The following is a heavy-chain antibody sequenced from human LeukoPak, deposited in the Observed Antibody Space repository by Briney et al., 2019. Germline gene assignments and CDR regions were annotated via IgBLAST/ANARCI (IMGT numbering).Heavy chain of an antibody. CDR2: IYYSGSA. CDR1: GGSISTYY. D-gene: IGHD2-15*01. Sequence: PSETLSLTCTVSGGSISTYYWSWIRQPPGKGLEWIGYIYYSGSANYNPSLKSRVTISVDTSKNQFSLKLSSVTAADTAVYYCAREGCSGGSCYPYWGQGTLVTVSS. V-gene: IGHV4-59*01. J-gene: IGHJ4*02. CDR3: AREGCSGGSCYPY.